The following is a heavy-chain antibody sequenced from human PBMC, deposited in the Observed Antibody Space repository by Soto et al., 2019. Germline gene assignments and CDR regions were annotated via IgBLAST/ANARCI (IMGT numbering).Heavy chain of an antibody. CDR2: ISSSGSTI. V-gene: IGHV3-11*01. Sequence: PGGSLRLSCAASGFTFSDYYMSWIRQAPGKGLEWVSYISSSGSTIYYADSVKGRFTISRDNAKNSLHLQMNSLRAEDTAVYYCARSGVLVPAATADYWGQGTLVTVSS. D-gene: IGHD2-2*01. J-gene: IGHJ4*02. CDR3: ARSGVLVPAATADY. CDR1: GFTFSDYY.